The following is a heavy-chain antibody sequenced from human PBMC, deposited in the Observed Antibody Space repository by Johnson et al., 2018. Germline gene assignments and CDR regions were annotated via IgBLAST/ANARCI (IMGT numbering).Heavy chain of an antibody. J-gene: IGHJ1*01. CDR1: GFSFSNHV. V-gene: IGHV3-30*03. Sequence: QVQLVQSGGGVVQPGWSLRLSCSASGFSFSNHVMHWVRQAPGKGLEWVAVTSNDEGIKYYEDSVKGRFTISRDNSKGTLYLQINSLRAEDTAVYYCATGAIAGVIYREFFQHWGQGTLVTVSS. CDR3: ATGAIAGVIYREFFQH. CDR2: TSNDEGIK. D-gene: IGHD3-10*01.